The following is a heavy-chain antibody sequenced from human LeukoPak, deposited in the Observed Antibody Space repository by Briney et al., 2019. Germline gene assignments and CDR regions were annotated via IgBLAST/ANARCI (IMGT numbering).Heavy chain of an antibody. V-gene: IGHV4-38-2*02. CDR3: ARLPFMTTVTTYGY. Sequence: PSETLSLTCTVSGYSISSGYYWGWIRRPPGKGLEWIGSIYHSGSTYYNPSLKSRVTISVDTSKNQFSLKLSSVTAADTAVYYCARLPFMTTVTTYGYWGQGTLVTVSS. CDR2: IYHSGST. D-gene: IGHD4-17*01. J-gene: IGHJ4*02. CDR1: GYSISSGYY.